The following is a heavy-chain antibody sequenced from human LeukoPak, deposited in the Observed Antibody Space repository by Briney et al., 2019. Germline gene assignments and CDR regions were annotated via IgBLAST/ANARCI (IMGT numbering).Heavy chain of an antibody. Sequence: RGESLKISCKGSGYSFTTFRIAWVRPMPGKGLELMGLVYPGNPVTRYSTSFEGQVSLSADKSINTAYLQWSSLKASDSGIYYCARHNFGLDVWGQGTTVIVSS. CDR2: VYPGNPVT. J-gene: IGHJ6*02. V-gene: IGHV5-51*01. CDR3: ARHNFGLDV. CDR1: GYSFTTFR.